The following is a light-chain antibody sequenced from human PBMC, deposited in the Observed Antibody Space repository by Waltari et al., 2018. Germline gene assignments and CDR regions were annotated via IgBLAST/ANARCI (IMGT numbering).Light chain of an antibody. CDR3: CSYAGP. CDR1: SSDVGGYNY. CDR2: DVT. J-gene: IGLJ2*01. V-gene: IGLV2-11*01. Sequence: QSALTQPRSVSGSPGQSVAISCTGTSSDVGGYNYVSWYQQHPGKAPKLMIYDVTRRPSGFPARFSGSKSGNTASLTISGLQADDEADYYCCSYAGPFGGGTKLTVL.